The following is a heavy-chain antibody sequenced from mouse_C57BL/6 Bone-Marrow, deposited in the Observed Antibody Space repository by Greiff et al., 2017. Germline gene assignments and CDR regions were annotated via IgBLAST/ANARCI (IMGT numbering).Heavy chain of an antibody. J-gene: IGHJ2*01. CDR1: GYTFTDYY. CDR2: IYPGSGNT. CDR3: AREGSSPYYFDY. V-gene: IGHV1-76*01. Sequence: VKLVESGAELVRPGASVKLSCKASGYTFTDYYINWVKQRPGQGLEWIARIYPGSGNTYYNEKIKGKATLTAEKSSSTAYMQLSSLTSEDSAVYFCAREGSSPYYFDYWGQGTTLTVSS. D-gene: IGHD1-1*01.